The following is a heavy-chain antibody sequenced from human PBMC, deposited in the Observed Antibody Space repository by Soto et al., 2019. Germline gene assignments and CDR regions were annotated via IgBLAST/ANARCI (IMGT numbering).Heavy chain of an antibody. V-gene: IGHV4-61*01. J-gene: IGHJ4*02. CDR2: IYSSGST. CDR1: GGSVSSVSYY. CDR3: ARINWYTSSWYYFDY. Sequence: SETLSLTCTVSGGSVSSVSYYWSWIRQPPGKGLEWIGYIYSSGSTNYNPSLKSRVTIPVDTSKNQFSLKLSSVTAADTAVYYCARINWYTSSWYYFDYWGQGTLVTVSS. D-gene: IGHD6-13*01.